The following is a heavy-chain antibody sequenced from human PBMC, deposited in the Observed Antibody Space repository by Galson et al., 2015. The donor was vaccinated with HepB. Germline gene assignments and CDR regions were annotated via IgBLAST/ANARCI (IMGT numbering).Heavy chain of an antibody. CDR3: ARFTPTMKTFGGAPVSV. CDR2: INLSGSA. J-gene: IGHJ6*04. CDR1: GGPFTTYY. D-gene: IGHD3-16*01. Sequence: TLSLTCAVYGGPFTTYYWSWFRQTPGKGLEWIGEINLSGSANYNPSLKNRVTISPGTSKNQFSLMLSSVTAADTAVYYCARFTPTMKTFGGAPVSVWCKGTTVTVSS. V-gene: IGHV4-34*01.